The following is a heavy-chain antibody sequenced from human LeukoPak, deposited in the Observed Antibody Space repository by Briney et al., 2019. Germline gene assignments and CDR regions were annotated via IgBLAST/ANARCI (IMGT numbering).Heavy chain of an antibody. Sequence: GGSLRLSCAASGFTFSSYWMSWVRQAPGKGLEWVANIRHDGSEKYYVDSVRGRFTISRDNAKNSLYLQMNSLRAEDTAVYYCAKENSVADFDYWGQGTLVTVSS. V-gene: IGHV3-7*03. CDR2: IRHDGSEK. J-gene: IGHJ4*02. CDR3: AKENSVADFDY. D-gene: IGHD6-19*01. CDR1: GFTFSSYW.